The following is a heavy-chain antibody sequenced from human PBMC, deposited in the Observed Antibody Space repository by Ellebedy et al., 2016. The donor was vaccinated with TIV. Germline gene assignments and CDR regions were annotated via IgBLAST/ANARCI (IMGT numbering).Heavy chain of an antibody. D-gene: IGHD6-19*01. Sequence: ASVKVSCKASGYTFTTYFMHWVRQAPGQGLEWMGIINPSDGLTGYVQKFQGRVTMSSDTSTKTVYLELSSLRSEDTAVYYCARMWLGGTFDYWGQGTLVTVSS. CDR3: ARMWLGGTFDY. CDR1: GYTFTTYF. J-gene: IGHJ4*02. V-gene: IGHV1-46*01. CDR2: INPSDGLT.